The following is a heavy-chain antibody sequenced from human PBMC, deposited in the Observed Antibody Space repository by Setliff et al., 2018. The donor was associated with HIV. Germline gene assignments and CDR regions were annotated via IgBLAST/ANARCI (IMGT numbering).Heavy chain of an antibody. J-gene: IGHJ3*02. Sequence: KPSETLSLTCSVSGASIRGHYWSWIRQSPGKGLEWIGNIYYSGNTNYNPSFKSRVTISVDTSKNQFSLRVNSVTAADTAVYYCARSLVPSGYYYGRHAFDIWGQGTKVTV. V-gene: IGHV4-59*08. CDR2: IYYSGNT. CDR1: GASIRGHY. CDR3: ARSLVPSGYYYGRHAFDI. D-gene: IGHD3-22*01.